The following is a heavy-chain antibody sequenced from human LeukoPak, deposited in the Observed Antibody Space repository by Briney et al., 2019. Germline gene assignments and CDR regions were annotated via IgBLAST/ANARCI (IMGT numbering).Heavy chain of an antibody. Sequence: ASVKVSCKASGYTFTRNDMHWVRQAPGQGLEWMGIINPSGGSTSYAQKFQGRVTMTRDMSTSTVYMELSSLRSEDTAVYYCARGDGYSMARNWGQGTLVTVSS. CDR1: GYTFTRND. CDR3: ARGDGYSMARN. V-gene: IGHV1-46*01. J-gene: IGHJ4*02. D-gene: IGHD5-24*01. CDR2: INPSGGST.